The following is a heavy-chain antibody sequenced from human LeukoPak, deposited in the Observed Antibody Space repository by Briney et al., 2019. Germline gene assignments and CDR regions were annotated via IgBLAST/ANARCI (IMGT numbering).Heavy chain of an antibody. J-gene: IGHJ6*03. CDR2: ISSNGGST. V-gene: IGHV3-64*01. Sequence: GGSLRLSCAASGFTFSSYAMHWVRQAPGKGLEYVSAISSNGGSTYYANSMKGRFTISRDNSKNTLYLQMGSLRAEDMAVYYCARGRAEDDGIVVVPAAYSYYYYYYMDVWGKGTTVTVSS. CDR3: ARGRAEDDGIVVVPAAYSYYYYYYMDV. CDR1: GFTFSSYA. D-gene: IGHD2-2*01.